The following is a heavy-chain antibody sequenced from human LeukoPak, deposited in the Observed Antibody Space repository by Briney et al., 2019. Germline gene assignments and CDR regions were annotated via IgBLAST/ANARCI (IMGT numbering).Heavy chain of an antibody. V-gene: IGHV3-30*04. CDR3: ARNSDYYDYSPQSV. J-gene: IGHJ4*02. CDR1: GFTFSHYA. Sequence: GGSLRLSCAASGFTFSHYALHWVRQAPGKGLEWVALTGHDGADKYYADSVKGRFLISRDNSKNMLFLQMNSLIIEDTAVYYCARNSDYYDYSPQSVWGQGTLVTVS. CDR2: TGHDGADK. D-gene: IGHD3-22*01.